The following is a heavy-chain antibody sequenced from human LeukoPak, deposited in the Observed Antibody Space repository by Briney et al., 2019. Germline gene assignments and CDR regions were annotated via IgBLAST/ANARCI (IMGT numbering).Heavy chain of an antibody. CDR2: ISWNSGSI. J-gene: IGHJ3*02. D-gene: IGHD7-27*01. Sequence: QAGGSLRLSCAASGFTFDDYAMHWVRQAPGKGLEWVSGISWNSGSIGYADSVKGRFTISRDNAKNSLYLQMNSLRAEDTALYYCAKDTPLGPGDAFDIWGQGTMVTVSS. CDR1: GFTFDDYA. CDR3: AKDTPLGPGDAFDI. V-gene: IGHV3-9*01.